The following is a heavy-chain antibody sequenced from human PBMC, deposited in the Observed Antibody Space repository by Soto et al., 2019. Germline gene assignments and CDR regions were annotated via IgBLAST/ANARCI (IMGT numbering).Heavy chain of an antibody. V-gene: IGHV3-74*01. CDR1: RDIFYTYW. J-gene: IGHJ5*02. CDR2: ITGDGTDV. D-gene: IGHD3-10*01. Sequence: PGGSLRLSCTASRDIFYTYWMAWVRQAPGKGLVWVARITGDGTDVKYADAVKDRFTISRDNADNTLYLEVDSLRPDDTGIYYCVRESWFSYDLWGRGTLVTVSS. CDR3: VRESWFSYDL.